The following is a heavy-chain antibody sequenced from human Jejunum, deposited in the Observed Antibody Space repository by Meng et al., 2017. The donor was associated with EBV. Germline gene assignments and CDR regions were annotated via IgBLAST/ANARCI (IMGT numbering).Heavy chain of an antibody. CDR3: TRERGLHELSFVAY. D-gene: IGHD3-16*02. V-gene: IGHV4-39*07. Sequence: HRKPRGSCTGLEKPTQPLYPPCTVTGGAISGSSHCWGLIRQPPARWLEWIGTSHDRGNTYYNPSLKSRVTIAVDTSKNQFCLKLCSVTAADTAVYYCTRERGLHELSFVAYWGQGTLVTVSS. J-gene: IGHJ4*02. CDR1: GGAISGSSHC. CDR2: SHDRGNT.